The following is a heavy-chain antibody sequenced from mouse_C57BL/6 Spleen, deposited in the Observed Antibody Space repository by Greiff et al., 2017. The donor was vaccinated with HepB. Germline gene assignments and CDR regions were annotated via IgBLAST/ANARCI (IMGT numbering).Heavy chain of an antibody. Sequence: EVQLQQSGPELVKPGASVKISCKASGYTFTDYYMNWVKQSHGKSLEWIGDINPNNGGTSYNQKFKGKATLTVDKSSSTAYMELRSLTSEDSAVYYCARFERGFYAMDYWGQGTSVTVSS. V-gene: IGHV1-26*01. J-gene: IGHJ4*01. CDR3: ARFERGFYAMDY. CDR2: INPNNGGT. CDR1: GYTFTDYY.